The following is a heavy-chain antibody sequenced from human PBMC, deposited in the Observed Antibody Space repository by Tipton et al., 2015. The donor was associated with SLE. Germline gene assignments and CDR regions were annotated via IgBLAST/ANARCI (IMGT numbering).Heavy chain of an antibody. CDR1: RGSLTGYS. Sequence: GLVKPSETLSLVCVVNRGSLTGYSWNWIRQFPGKGLEWIGCFYYSGSTNYNPSLKSRVTISLDKSKNQFSLKLSSVTAADTAVYYCARAEQQREPFDYWGQGTLVTVSS. J-gene: IGHJ4*02. V-gene: IGHV4-59*12. D-gene: IGHD6-13*01. CDR3: ARAEQQREPFDY. CDR2: FYYSGST.